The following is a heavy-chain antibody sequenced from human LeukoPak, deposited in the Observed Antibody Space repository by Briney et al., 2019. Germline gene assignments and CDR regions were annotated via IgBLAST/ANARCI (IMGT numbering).Heavy chain of an antibody. J-gene: IGHJ5*02. CDR3: VLLWFGTPFDP. V-gene: IGHV3-30*02. D-gene: IGHD3-10*01. Sequence: PGGSLRLPCAASGFPFSKYGMHWVRQAPGKGLEWVAYMQFDGGNKRYADSVKGRFTISRDNSKNTLYLQMNSLRAEDTAVYYCVLLWFGTPFDPWGQGTLVTVSS. CDR1: GFPFSKYG. CDR2: MQFDGGNK.